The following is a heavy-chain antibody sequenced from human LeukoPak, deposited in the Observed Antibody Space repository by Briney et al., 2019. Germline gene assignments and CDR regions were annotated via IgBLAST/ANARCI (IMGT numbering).Heavy chain of an antibody. Sequence: SETLSLTCTVSGGSISSSRHYWGWIRQPPGKGLEWIGTIYYSGNTYYNPSLKSRVAISVDTSKNQFSLNLSSVTAADTAVYYCARRTFYGGDYFDYWGQGTLVTVSS. CDR1: GGSISSSRHY. CDR2: IYYSGNT. J-gene: IGHJ4*02. CDR3: ARRTFYGGDYFDY. V-gene: IGHV4-39*01. D-gene: IGHD4-23*01.